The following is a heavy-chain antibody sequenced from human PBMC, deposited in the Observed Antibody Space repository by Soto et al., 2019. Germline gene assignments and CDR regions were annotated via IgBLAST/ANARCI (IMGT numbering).Heavy chain of an antibody. CDR2: SNGGNGQT. Sequence: ASLKVSGKGSGDTFSSYALHLVRQAPGQRREVMGWSNGGNGQTKYSQKFQVRVTFTRDTSAITAYWDLRGLRSENTACYYCPRPPYYYDSSRYFSRYSKHWGKGTQVTV. D-gene: IGHD3-22*01. CDR1: GDTFSSYA. J-gene: IGHJ1*01. V-gene: IGHV1-3*01. CDR3: PRPPYYYDSSRYFSRYSKH.